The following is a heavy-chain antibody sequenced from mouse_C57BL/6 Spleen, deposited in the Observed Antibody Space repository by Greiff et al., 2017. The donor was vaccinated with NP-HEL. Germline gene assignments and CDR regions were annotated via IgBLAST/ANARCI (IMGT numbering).Heavy chain of an antibody. CDR2: ISYDGSN. CDR3: ARGPYDY. Sequence: EVQLQESGPGLVKPSQSLSLTCSVTGYSITSGYYWNWIRQFPGNKLEWMGYISYDGSNNYNPSLKNRISITRDTSKNQFFLKLNSVTTEDTATYYCARGPYDYWGQGTTLTVSS. CDR1: GYSITSGYY. V-gene: IGHV3-6*01. J-gene: IGHJ2*01.